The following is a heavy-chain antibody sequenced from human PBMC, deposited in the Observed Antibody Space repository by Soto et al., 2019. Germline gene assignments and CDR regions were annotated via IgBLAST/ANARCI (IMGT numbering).Heavy chain of an antibody. V-gene: IGHV3-23*01. CDR1: GFTFSIHA. D-gene: IGHD5-18*01. Sequence: QLLESGGGLVQPGGSLRLSCAASGFTFSIHAMTWVRQAPGKGLEWVSGISGSGAGTYYAHSVKGRFTISRDNAKNTLYLQMTSLRAEDTAVYYCAQFPPEDTYAYSLDYWGQGILVTVSS. J-gene: IGHJ4*02. CDR2: ISGSGAGT. CDR3: AQFPPEDTYAYSLDY.